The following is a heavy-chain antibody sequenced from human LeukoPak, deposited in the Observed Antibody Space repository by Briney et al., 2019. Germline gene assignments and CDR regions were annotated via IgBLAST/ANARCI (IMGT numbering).Heavy chain of an antibody. D-gene: IGHD6-13*01. CDR1: GFTFSSYG. CDR2: IWYDGSNK. CDR3: ARDGGIAAAGLDY. V-gene: IGHV3-33*01. J-gene: IGHJ4*02. Sequence: PGRSLRLSCAASGFTFSSYGMHWVRQAPGKGLEWVAVIWYDGSNKYYADSVKGRFTISRDNSKNTLYLQMNSLRAEDTAVYYCARDGGIAAAGLDYWGQGTLVTVSS.